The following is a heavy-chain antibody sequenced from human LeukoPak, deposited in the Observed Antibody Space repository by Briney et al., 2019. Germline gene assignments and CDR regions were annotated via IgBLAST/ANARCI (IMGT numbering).Heavy chain of an antibody. V-gene: IGHV3-23*01. CDR2: ISGSGGST. J-gene: IGHJ4*02. D-gene: IGHD4-17*01. Sequence: GGSLRLSCAASGFTFSSHAMSWVRQAPGKGLEWVSVISGSGGSTYYADSVKGRFTISRDNSKNTLYLQMNSLRAEDTAVYYCAKDGGNYGDYEGRIDYWGQGTLVTVSS. CDR1: GFTFSSHA. CDR3: AKDGGNYGDYEGRIDY.